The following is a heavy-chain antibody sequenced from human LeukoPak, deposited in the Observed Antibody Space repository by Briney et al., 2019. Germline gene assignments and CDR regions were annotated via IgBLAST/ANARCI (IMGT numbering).Heavy chain of an antibody. V-gene: IGHV4-61*02. Sequence: SETLSLTCTVSGGSISSGSYYWSWIRQPAGKGLEWIGRIYTSGSTNYNPSLKSRVTISVDTSKNQFSLKLSSATAADTAVYYCARVVVVTATFDYWGQGTLVTVSS. D-gene: IGHD2-21*02. CDR1: GGSISSGSYY. CDR2: IYTSGST. J-gene: IGHJ4*02. CDR3: ARVVVVTATFDY.